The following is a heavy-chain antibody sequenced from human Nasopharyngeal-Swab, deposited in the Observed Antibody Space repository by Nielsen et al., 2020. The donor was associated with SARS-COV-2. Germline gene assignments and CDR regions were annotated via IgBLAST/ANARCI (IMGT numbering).Heavy chain of an antibody. Sequence: GESLKISCAASGFTFSSYSMNWVRQAPGKGLEWVSSISSSSSYIYYADSVKGRFTISRDNAKNSLYLQMNSLRAEDTAAYYCARVGILTDGDYWGQGTLVTVSS. CDR2: ISSSSSYI. CDR3: ARVGILTDGDY. CDR1: GFTFSSYS. D-gene: IGHD3-9*01. J-gene: IGHJ4*02. V-gene: IGHV3-21*01.